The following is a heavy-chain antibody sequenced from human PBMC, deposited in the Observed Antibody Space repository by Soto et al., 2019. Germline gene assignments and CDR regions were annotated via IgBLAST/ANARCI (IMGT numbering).Heavy chain of an antibody. CDR1: GFTFSSYG. D-gene: IGHD2-15*01. CDR2: IWYDGSNK. J-gene: IGHJ4*02. CDR3: ASLYCSGGSCYSETYFDY. V-gene: IGHV3-33*01. Sequence: QVQLVESGGGVVQPGRSLRLSCAASGFTFSSYGMHWVRQAPGKGLEWVAVIWYDGSNKYYADSVKGRFTISRDNSKNTLYLQMNSLRAEDTAVYYCASLYCSGGSCYSETYFDYWGQGTLVTVSP.